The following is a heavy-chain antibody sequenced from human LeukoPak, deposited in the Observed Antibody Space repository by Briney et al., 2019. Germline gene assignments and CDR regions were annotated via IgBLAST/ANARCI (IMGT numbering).Heavy chain of an antibody. CDR3: AKGYGDYVADAFDI. J-gene: IGHJ3*02. V-gene: IGHV3-30*02. Sequence: TGGSLRLSCAASGFTFSSYGMHWVRQAPGKGLEWVAFIRYDGSNKYYADSVKGRFTISRGNSKNTLYLQMNSLRAEDTAVYYCAKGYGDYVADAFDIWGQGTMVTVSS. CDR2: IRYDGSNK. D-gene: IGHD4-17*01. CDR1: GFTFSSYG.